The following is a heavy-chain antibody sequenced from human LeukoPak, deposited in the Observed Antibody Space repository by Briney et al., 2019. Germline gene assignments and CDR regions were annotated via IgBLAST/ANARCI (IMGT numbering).Heavy chain of an antibody. V-gene: IGHV3-48*01. J-gene: IGHJ6*03. D-gene: IGHD4-17*01. CDR2: ISSSSSTI. CDR3: ARDYGDYHYYYYYMDV. Sequence: PGGSLRLSCAASGFTFSSYSMNWVSQAPGKGLEWVSYISSSSSTIYYADSVKGRFTISRDNAKNSLYLQMNSLRAEDTAVYYCARDYGDYHYYYYYMDVWGKGTTVTVSS. CDR1: GFTFSSYS.